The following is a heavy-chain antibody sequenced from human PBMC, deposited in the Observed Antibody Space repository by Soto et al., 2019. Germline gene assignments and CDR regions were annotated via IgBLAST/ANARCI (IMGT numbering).Heavy chain of an antibody. CDR3: ARDQGAYYYYYYGMDV. CDR1: GGSISSGDYY. J-gene: IGHJ6*02. Sequence: PSETLSLTCTVSGGSISSGDYYWSWIRQPPGKGLEWIGYIYYSGSTYYNPSLKSRVTISVDTSKNQFSLKLSSVTAADTAVYYCARDQGAYYYYYYGMDVWGQGTTVTVSS. V-gene: IGHV4-30-4*01. CDR2: IYYSGST.